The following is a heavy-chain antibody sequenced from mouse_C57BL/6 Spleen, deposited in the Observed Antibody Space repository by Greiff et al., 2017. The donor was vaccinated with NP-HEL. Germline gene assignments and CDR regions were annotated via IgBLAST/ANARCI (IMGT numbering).Heavy chain of an antibody. D-gene: IGHD1-1*01. Sequence: VQLQQSGAELVKPGASVKLSCTASGFNIKDYYMHWVKQRTEQGLEWIGRIDPEDGETKYAPKFQGKATITADTSSNTAYLQLSSLTSEDTAVYYCALAPYYYGSSSAYWGQGTLVTVSA. V-gene: IGHV14-2*01. CDR2: IDPEDGET. J-gene: IGHJ3*01. CDR3: ALAPYYYGSSSAY. CDR1: GFNIKDYY.